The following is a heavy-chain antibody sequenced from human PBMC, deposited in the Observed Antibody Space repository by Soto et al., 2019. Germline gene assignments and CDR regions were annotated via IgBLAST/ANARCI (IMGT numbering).Heavy chain of an antibody. CDR3: ARVPEGIVVVVAAGAFDI. Sequence: ASVKVSCKASGYTFTSYAMHWVRQAPGQRLEWMGWINAGNGNTKYSQKFQGRVTITRDTSASTAYMELSSLRSEDTVVYYCARVPEGIVVVVAAGAFDIWGQGTMVTVSS. CDR1: GYTFTSYA. CDR2: INAGNGNT. D-gene: IGHD2-15*01. J-gene: IGHJ3*02. V-gene: IGHV1-3*01.